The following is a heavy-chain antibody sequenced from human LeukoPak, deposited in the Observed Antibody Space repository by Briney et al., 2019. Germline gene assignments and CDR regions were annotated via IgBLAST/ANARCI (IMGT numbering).Heavy chain of an antibody. J-gene: IGHJ4*02. D-gene: IGHD2-2*01. CDR1: GGSFSGYY. V-gene: IGHV4-34*01. Sequence: SETLSLTCAVYGGSFSGYYWSWIRQPPGKGLEWIGEINHSGSTNYNPSLKSRVTISVDTSKNQFSLKLSSVTAADTAVYYCASGGGHCSSTSCPFFDYWGQGTLVTVSS. CDR2: INHSGST. CDR3: ASGGGHCSSTSCPFFDY.